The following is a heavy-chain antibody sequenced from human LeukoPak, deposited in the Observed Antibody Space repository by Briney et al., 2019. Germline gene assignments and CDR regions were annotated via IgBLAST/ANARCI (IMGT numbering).Heavy chain of an antibody. CDR3: ARAVLLDY. CDR2: IYYCEST. CDR1: GRSISSYY. V-gene: IGHV4-59*01. Sequence: AETLSLTCTVSGRSISSYYWRWLRQPPGKGLEWIGYIYYCESTNYNPSLKSRVTISVDTSKNQFSLKRSYVTAADRAVYYCARAVLLDYWGQGALVTVSS. J-gene: IGHJ4*02. D-gene: IGHD3-10*01.